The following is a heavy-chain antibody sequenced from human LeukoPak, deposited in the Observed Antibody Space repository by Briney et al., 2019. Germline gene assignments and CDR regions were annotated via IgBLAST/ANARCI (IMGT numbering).Heavy chain of an antibody. Sequence: SETLSLTCAVYGGSFSGYYWSWIRQPPGKGLEWIGEINHSGSTNCNPSLKSRVTISVDTSKNQFSLKLSSVTAADTAVYYCARSLGVGITGTTGYYFDYWGQGTLVTVSS. CDR1: GGSFSGYY. CDR3: ARSLGVGITGTTGYYFDY. J-gene: IGHJ4*02. D-gene: IGHD1-7*01. V-gene: IGHV4-34*01. CDR2: INHSGST.